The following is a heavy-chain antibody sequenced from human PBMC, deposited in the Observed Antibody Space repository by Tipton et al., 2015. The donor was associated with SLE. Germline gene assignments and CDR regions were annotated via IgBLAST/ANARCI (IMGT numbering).Heavy chain of an antibody. CDR2: ISYDGSNK. D-gene: IGHD5/OR15-5a*01. CDR3: ASQLLSNVDY. V-gene: IGHV3-30*04. Sequence: SLRLSCAAFGFTFSIYSTHWVRQAPGKGLEWVAVISYDGSNKHYADSVKGRFTISRDNSKNTLYLQMNSLRFEDTAVNYCASQLLSNVDYLGQATGVTVSS. J-gene: IGHJ4*02. CDR1: GFTFSIYS.